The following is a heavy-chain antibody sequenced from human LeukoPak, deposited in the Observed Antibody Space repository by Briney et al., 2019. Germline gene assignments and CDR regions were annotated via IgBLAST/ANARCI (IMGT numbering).Heavy chain of an antibody. J-gene: IGHJ3*02. D-gene: IGHD3-16*02. CDR2: IIPIVGTA. CDR1: GGTFSNYT. V-gene: IGHV1-69*08. CDR3: ARYLVIHGDAFDI. Sequence: GSSVKVSCKASGGTFSNYTINWVRQAPGQRLEWMGRIIPIVGTANCAQNFQGRVTITADKSTSTAYMELSSLRSEDTAVYYCARYLVIHGDAFDIWGQGTMVTVSS.